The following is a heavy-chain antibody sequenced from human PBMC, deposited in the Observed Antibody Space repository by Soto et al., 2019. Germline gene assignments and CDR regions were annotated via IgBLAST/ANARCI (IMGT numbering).Heavy chain of an antibody. J-gene: IGHJ6*02. D-gene: IGHD3-9*01. CDR1: GFTVGSNY. V-gene: IGHV3-53*01. CDR3: ARSTYYDILTGSYYYYAMDV. Sequence: EVQLVESGGGLTQPGVSLRLSCAASGFTVGSNYMSWVRQAPGKGLEWVSVIYSEGTPYYADSVKGRFTISRENSNNTLYPHTNNLRAEDTAVYYCARSTYYDILTGSYYYYAMDVRGQGTTVTVS. CDR2: IYSEGTP.